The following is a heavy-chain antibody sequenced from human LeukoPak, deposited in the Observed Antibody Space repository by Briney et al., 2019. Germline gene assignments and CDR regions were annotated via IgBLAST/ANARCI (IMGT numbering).Heavy chain of an antibody. CDR3: AKAFSYSSSWPRFDY. CDR1: GFTFSSYG. J-gene: IGHJ4*02. D-gene: IGHD6-13*01. CDR2: IPYDGSNK. V-gene: IGHV3-30*18. Sequence: GGSLRLSCAASGFTFSSYGMHWVRQAPGKGLEWVAVIPYDGSNKYYADSVKGRFTISRDNSKNTLYLQMNSLRAEDTAVYYCAKAFSYSSSWPRFDYWGQGTLVTVSS.